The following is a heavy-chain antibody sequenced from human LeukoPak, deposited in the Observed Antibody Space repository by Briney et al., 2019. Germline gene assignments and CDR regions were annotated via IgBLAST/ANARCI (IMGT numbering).Heavy chain of an antibody. CDR2: IYPGDSDST. V-gene: IGHV5-51*01. CDR3: ARRYCSGGSCYFDY. J-gene: IGHJ4*02. D-gene: IGHD2-15*01. Sequence: GEPLKISCKGSGYTFSSYWIGWVRQMPGKGLEWMGIIYPGDSDSTYQSPSLQGQVTISADKSISTAYLQWSSLKASDTAMYYCARRYCSGGSCYFDYWGQGTLVTVSS. CDR1: GYTFSSYW.